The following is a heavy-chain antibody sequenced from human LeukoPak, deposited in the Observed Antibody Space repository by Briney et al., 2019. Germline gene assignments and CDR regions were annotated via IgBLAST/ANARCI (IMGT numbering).Heavy chain of an antibody. Sequence: PSETLSLTCAVSGYSISSGYYWGWIRQPPGKGLEWIGSIYHSGSIYYNPSLKSRVTISVDTSKNQFSLKLSSVTAADTAVYYCARDYPQFDPWGQGTLVTVSS. CDR2: IYHSGSI. CDR1: GYSISSGYY. CDR3: ARDYPQFDP. J-gene: IGHJ5*02. V-gene: IGHV4-38-2*02.